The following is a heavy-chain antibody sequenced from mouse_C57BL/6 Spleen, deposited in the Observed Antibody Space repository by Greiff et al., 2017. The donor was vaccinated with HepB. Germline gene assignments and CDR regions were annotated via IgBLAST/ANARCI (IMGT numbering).Heavy chain of an antibody. J-gene: IGHJ2*01. CDR2: IDPSDSYT. D-gene: IGHD3-1*01. CDR1: GYTFTSYW. CDR3: ARGGGYSYYFDY. Sequence: QVQLQQPGAELVMPGASVKLSCKASGYTFTSYWMHWVKQRPGQGLEWIGEIDPSDSYTNYNQKFKGKSTLTVDKSSSTAYMQLSSLTSEDSAVYYCARGGGYSYYFDYWGQGTTLTVSS. V-gene: IGHV1-69*01.